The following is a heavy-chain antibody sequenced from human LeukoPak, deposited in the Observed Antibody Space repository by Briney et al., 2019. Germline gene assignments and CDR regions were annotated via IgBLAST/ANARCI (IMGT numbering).Heavy chain of an antibody. D-gene: IGHD6-13*01. Sequence: GGSLRLSCAASGFTFSSYGMSWVRQAPGKGLEWVSGMSAPGDSTYYADSVKGRFTISRDNFKKTLYLQMNSLRAEDTAVYYCAKVAADSAWYIDVWGRGTLVSVSS. CDR2: MSAPGDST. J-gene: IGHJ2*01. V-gene: IGHV3-23*01. CDR1: GFTFSSYG. CDR3: AKVAADSAWYIDV.